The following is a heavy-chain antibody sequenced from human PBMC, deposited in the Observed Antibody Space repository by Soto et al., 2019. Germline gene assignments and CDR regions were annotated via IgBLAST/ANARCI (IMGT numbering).Heavy chain of an antibody. V-gene: IGHV3-72*01. Sequence: GGSLRLSCAGSGFTFSDHYMDGVRQAPGKGLEWVGRSGNKRKSHTTEYAASVKGRFIISRDDSKNSLYLQMNSLKTEDTAVYYCAVDMAGTYYGMDVWGQGTTVTVSS. D-gene: IGHD5-12*01. CDR1: GFTFSDHY. CDR3: AVDMAGTYYGMDV. CDR2: SGNKRKSHTT. J-gene: IGHJ6*02.